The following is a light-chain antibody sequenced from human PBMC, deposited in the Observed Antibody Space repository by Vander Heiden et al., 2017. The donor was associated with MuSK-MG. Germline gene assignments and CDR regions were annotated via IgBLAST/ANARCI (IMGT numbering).Light chain of an antibody. CDR2: DVS. V-gene: IGLV2-14*01. J-gene: IGLJ2*01. CDR3: SSYTSSNTLV. CDR1: SRDVGGYSY. Sequence: QSALTQPASVSGSPGQSITISCTGTSRDVGGYSYVSWYQQHPGKAPKLIIFDVSNERPSGVSNRFSGSKSGNTASLTISGLQAEDEADYYCSSYTSSNTLVFGGGTKLTV.